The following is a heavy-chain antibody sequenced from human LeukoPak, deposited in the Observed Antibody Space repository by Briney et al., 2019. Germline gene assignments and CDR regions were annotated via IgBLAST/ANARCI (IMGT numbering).Heavy chain of an antibody. V-gene: IGHV3-30*18. CDR1: GFTFSSYN. D-gene: IGHD3-10*01. Sequence: GGSLRLSCAASGFTFSSYNMYWVRQAPGKGLEWVAVIAYDGSNKYYADSVKGRFTISRDNSKNTLYLQMNSLRAEDTAVYYCAKDRYGSGSYYHTPHFDYWGQGTLVTVSS. CDR3: AKDRYGSGSYYHTPHFDY. CDR2: IAYDGSNK. J-gene: IGHJ4*02.